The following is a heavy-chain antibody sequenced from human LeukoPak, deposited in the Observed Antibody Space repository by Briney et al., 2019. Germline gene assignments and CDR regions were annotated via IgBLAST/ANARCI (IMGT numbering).Heavy chain of an antibody. J-gene: IGHJ4*02. CDR1: GGSISSSSYY. Sequence: SETLSLTCTVSGGSISSSSYYWGWIRQPPGKGLEWIGSIYYSGSTYYNPSLKSRVTISVDTSKNQFSLKLSSVTAADTAVYYCARHQTYDSLTHFDYWGQGTLVTVSS. CDR2: IYYSGST. V-gene: IGHV4-39*01. CDR3: ARHQTYDSLTHFDY. D-gene: IGHD3-22*01.